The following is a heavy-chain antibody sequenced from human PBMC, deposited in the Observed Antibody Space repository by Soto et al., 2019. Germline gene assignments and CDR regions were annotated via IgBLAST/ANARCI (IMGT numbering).Heavy chain of an antibody. CDR3: AKDEAPAAMDPVYAFDV. V-gene: IGHV3-30*18. Sequence: GGSLRLSCAASEFTFRSYGMDWVRQAPGKGLEWVAFISYDGSKKFYADSVKGRFTISRDNSKKTLYLQMSSLRVDDTAVYYCAKDEAPAAMDPVYAFDVWGQGTMVTV. CDR2: ISYDGSKK. J-gene: IGHJ3*01. D-gene: IGHD2-2*01. CDR1: EFTFRSYG.